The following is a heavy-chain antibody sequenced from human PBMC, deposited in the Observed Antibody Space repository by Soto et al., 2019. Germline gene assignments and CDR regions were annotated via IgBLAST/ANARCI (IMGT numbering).Heavy chain of an antibody. J-gene: IGHJ3*02. V-gene: IGHV3-49*04. D-gene: IGHD3-22*01. CDR2: IRSKAYGGTT. CDR1: GFTFGDYA. CDR3: TRPSSGYYLDAFDI. Sequence: PGGSLRLSCTASGFTFGDYAMSWVRQAPGKGLEWVGFIRSKAYGGTTEYAASVKGRFTISRDDSKSIAYLQMNSLKTEDTAVCYCTRPSSGYYLDAFDIWGQGKMGTVS.